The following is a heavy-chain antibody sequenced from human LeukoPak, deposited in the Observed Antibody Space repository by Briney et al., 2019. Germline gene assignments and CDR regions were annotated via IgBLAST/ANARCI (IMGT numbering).Heavy chain of an antibody. CDR2: IIPIFGTA. D-gene: IGHD2-21*02. J-gene: IGHJ4*02. CDR3: ARGRYCGGDCYSALDY. Sequence: GASVKVSCKASGYTFTSYYMHWVRQAPGQGLEWMGGIIPIFGTANYAQKFQGRVTITADESTSTAYMELSSLRSEDTAVYYCARGRYCGGDCYSALDYWGQGTLVTVSS. CDR1: GYTFTSYY. V-gene: IGHV1-69*13.